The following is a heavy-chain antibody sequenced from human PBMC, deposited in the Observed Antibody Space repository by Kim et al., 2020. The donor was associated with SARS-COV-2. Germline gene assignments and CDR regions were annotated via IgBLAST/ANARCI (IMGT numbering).Heavy chain of an antibody. J-gene: IGHJ5*02. Sequence: GGSLRLSCAASGFTFSRYWMSWVRQAPGKGLEWVANIKQDGSEKYYVDSVKGRFTISRDNVKNSLYLQMNSLRAEDTAVYYCAREAMGLYSSSWYGPGGFDPWGQGTLVTVSS. CDR3: AREAMGLYSSSWYGPGGFDP. CDR1: GFTFSRYW. D-gene: IGHD6-13*01. CDR2: IKQDGSEK. V-gene: IGHV3-7*03.